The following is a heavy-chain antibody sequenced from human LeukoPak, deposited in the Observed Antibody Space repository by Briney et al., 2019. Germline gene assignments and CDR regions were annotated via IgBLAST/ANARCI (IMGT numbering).Heavy chain of an antibody. CDR2: ISYDGSNK. Sequence: TGGSLRLSCAASGFTFSSYAMHWVRQAPGKGLEWVAVISYDGSNKYYADSVKGRFTISRDNSKNTLYLQMNSLRAEDTAVYYCARLVRGEPLFDYWGQGTLVTVSS. CDR3: ARLVRGEPLFDY. V-gene: IGHV3-30*01. CDR1: GFTFSSYA. D-gene: IGHD1-26*01. J-gene: IGHJ4*02.